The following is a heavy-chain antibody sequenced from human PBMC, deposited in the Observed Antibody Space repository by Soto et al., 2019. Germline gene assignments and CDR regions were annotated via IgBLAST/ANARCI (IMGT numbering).Heavy chain of an antibody. D-gene: IGHD3-22*01. CDR3: AHHYYYDSSAPFDY. CDR2: IYWNDGK. J-gene: IGHJ4*02. Sequence: SGPTLVNPTHTLTLTCTFSGFSLSTSGVGVGWIRQPPGKALEWLALIYWNDGKRYSPSLKSRLTITKDTSKNQVVLTMTNMDPVDTATYYCAHHYYYDSSAPFDYWGQGTLVTVSS. V-gene: IGHV2-5*01. CDR1: GFSLSTSGVG.